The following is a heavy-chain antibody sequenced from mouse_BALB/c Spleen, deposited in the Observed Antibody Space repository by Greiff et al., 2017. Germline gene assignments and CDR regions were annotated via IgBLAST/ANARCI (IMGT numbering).Heavy chain of an antibody. CDR3: ARAPYYYGSPYAMDY. CDR1: GFTFSDYY. CDR2: ISDGGSYT. V-gene: IGHV5-4*02. Sequence: DVKLVESGGGLVKPGGSLKLSCAASGFTFSDYYMYWVRQTPEKRLEWVATISDGGSYTYYPDSVKGRFTISRDNAKNNLYLQMSSLKSEDTAMYYCARAPYYYGSPYAMDYWGQGTSVTVSS. D-gene: IGHD1-1*01. J-gene: IGHJ4*01.